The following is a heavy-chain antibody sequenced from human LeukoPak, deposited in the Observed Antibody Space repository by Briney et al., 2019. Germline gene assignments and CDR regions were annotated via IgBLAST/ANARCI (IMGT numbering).Heavy chain of an antibody. Sequence: PGGSLRLSCAASGFTFSNSYMSWIRQAPGKGLEWISYISSSSGTIIHYADSVKGRFTISRDNARNSLFLQMTGLRAEDTAVYYCARPMIRDAFDIWGQGTMVTVSS. CDR1: GFTFSNSY. V-gene: IGHV3-11*04. J-gene: IGHJ3*02. CDR2: ISSSSGTII. CDR3: ARPMIRDAFDI. D-gene: IGHD3-22*01.